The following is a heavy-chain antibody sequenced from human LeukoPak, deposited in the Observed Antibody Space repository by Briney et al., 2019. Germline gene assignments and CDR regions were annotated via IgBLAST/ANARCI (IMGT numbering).Heavy chain of an antibody. J-gene: IGHJ5*02. CDR2: ISGSGGST. CDR1: GFTFSSYA. Sequence: PGGSLRLSCAASGFTFSSYAMTWVRQAPGKGVEWVSAISGSGGSTYYADSVKGRFTISRENSKNTLYLQMNRLRAEDTAVYYCTKAPLEVVITVWFDPWGQGTLVTVS. CDR3: TKAPLEVVITVWFDP. D-gene: IGHD3-22*01. V-gene: IGHV3-23*01.